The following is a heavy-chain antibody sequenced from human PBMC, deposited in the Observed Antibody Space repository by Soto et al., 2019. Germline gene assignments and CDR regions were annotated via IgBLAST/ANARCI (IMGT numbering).Heavy chain of an antibody. CDR1: GFTFSSYA. V-gene: IGHV3-30-3*01. Sequence: QVQLVESGGGVVQPGRSLRLSCAASGFTFSSYAMHWVRQAPGKGLEWVAVISYDGSNKYYADSVKGRFTISRDNSKNTLYLQMNTLRAEDTAVYYCARTIEGEYYYRSGSPDLQEWGQGTLVTVSS. CDR3: ARTIEGEYYYRSGSPDLQE. J-gene: IGHJ4*02. CDR2: ISYDGSNK. D-gene: IGHD3-10*01.